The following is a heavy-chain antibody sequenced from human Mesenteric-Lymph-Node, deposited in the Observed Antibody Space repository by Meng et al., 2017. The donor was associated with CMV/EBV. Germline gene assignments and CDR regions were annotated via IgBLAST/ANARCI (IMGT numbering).Heavy chain of an antibody. CDR2: INHSGST. CDR1: VGSFSGYY. V-gene: IGHV4-34*01. CDR3: ARHQRWLKSEGGFNY. Sequence: HPSVQARLKPSEPLPLPCAVSVGSFSGYYWSWYRQPPGKGLEWIGEINHSGSTNYNPSLKSRVTISVDTSKNQFSLKLSSVTAADTAVYYCARHQRWLKSEGGFNYWGQGTLVTVSS. J-gene: IGHJ4*02. D-gene: IGHD4-23*01.